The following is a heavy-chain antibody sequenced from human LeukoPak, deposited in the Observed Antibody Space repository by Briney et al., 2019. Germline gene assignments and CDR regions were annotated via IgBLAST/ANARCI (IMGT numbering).Heavy chain of an antibody. D-gene: IGHD4-17*01. CDR3: ASSGRSATVTYAKQTRFDY. J-gene: IGHJ4*02. CDR1: GGSISSYY. V-gene: IGHV4-59*01. CDR2: IYYSGST. Sequence: SETLSLTCTVSGGSISSYYWSWIRQPPGKGLEWIGYIYYSGSTNYNPSLKSRVTISVDTSKNQFSLKLSSVTAADTAVYYCASSGRSATVTYAKQTRFDYWGQGTLVTVSS.